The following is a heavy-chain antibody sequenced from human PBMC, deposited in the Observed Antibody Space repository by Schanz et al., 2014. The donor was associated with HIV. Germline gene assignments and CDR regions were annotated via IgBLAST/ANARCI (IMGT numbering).Heavy chain of an antibody. V-gene: IGHV3-33*01. Sequence: QVQLVESGGGVVQPGGSLRLSCAASGFDFGVYGMHWVRQAPGKGPEWVAVIGHGGNDIHYVDSVAGRFSISRDNSKNTLYLQLGSLRTEDTAVYYCARDLNVGRHFDHWGQGTLVTVS. CDR3: ARDLNVGRHFDH. D-gene: IGHD1-26*01. CDR2: IGHGGNDI. CDR1: GFDFGVYG. J-gene: IGHJ4*02.